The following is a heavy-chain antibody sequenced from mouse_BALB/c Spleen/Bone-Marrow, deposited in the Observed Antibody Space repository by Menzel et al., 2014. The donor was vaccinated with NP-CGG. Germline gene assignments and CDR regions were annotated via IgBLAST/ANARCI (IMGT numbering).Heavy chain of an antibody. Sequence: EVKLMESGGGLVQPGGSLRLSCATSGVTFTDYYMSWVRQPPGKALEWLGFIRNKANGHTTEYSASVKGRFTISRDNSQSILYLQMNTLGAEDSATYYCARDINDGYYWYFDVWGAGTTVTVSS. V-gene: IGHV7-3*02. D-gene: IGHD2-3*01. J-gene: IGHJ1*01. CDR1: GVTFTDYY. CDR2: IRNKANGHTT. CDR3: ARDINDGYYWYFDV.